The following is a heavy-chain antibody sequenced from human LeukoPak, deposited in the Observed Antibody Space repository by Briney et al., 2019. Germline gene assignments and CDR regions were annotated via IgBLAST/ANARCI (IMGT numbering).Heavy chain of an antibody. J-gene: IGHJ5*02. CDR1: GFTFSRFE. V-gene: IGHV3-48*03. CDR3: ARGVVAATNWFDP. D-gene: IGHD2-15*01. Sequence: GGSLTLSRAASGFTFSRFEMNWVRPAPRKGLEWDSYISSSGSPIYHADSVEGRFTISRDNAKNSLYLQMNSVRAEDTAVYFCARGVVAATNWFDPWGQGTLVTVSS. CDR2: ISSSGSPI.